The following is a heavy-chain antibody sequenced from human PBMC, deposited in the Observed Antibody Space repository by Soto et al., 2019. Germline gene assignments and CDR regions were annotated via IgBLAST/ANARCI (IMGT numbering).Heavy chain of an antibody. CDR2: IYNSVST. CDR3: SRDPQY. V-gene: IGHV4-31*03. J-gene: IGHJ4*02. CDR1: GGSISSGGYY. Sequence: QVQLQEPGPGLVEPSQTLSLTCTVSGGSISSGGYYWSWVRQHPGKGLEWIGYIYNSVSTYYKPSLXIRXSISVDKSKNQFSLKLSSVTAADTAVYYCSRDPQYWGQGTLVTVSS.